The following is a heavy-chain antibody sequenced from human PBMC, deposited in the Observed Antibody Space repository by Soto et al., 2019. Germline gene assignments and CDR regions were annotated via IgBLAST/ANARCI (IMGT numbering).Heavy chain of an antibody. J-gene: IGHJ4*02. Sequence: LRLSCAASGFTFGSYAMHWVRQAPGKGLEWVAVISYDGSNKYYADSVKGRFTISRDNSKNTLYLQMNSLRAEGTAVYYCARDPLGNPPDYWGQGTLVTVSS. V-gene: IGHV3-30-3*01. CDR3: ARDPLGNPPDY. CDR2: ISYDGSNK. CDR1: GFTFGSYA. D-gene: IGHD1-1*01.